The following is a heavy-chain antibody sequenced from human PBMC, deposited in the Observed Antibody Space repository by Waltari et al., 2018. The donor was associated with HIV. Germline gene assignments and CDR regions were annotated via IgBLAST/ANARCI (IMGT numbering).Heavy chain of an antibody. Sequence: QVQLQESGPGLVKPSETLSLTCTVSGGSISSYYWSWIRQPPGRGLEWIGYIDYSGSTNYNPSLKSRVTRSVDTSKNQFSLKLSSVTAADTAVYYWARLYCSSTSCYPYWYFDLWGRGTLVTVSS. V-gene: IGHV4-59*01. CDR1: GGSISSYY. J-gene: IGHJ2*01. D-gene: IGHD2-2*01. CDR3: ARLYCSSTSCYPYWYFDL. CDR2: IDYSGST.